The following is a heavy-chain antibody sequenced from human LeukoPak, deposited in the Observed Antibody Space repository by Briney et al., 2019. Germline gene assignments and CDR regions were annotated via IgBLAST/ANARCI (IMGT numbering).Heavy chain of an antibody. CDR3: ARDLAWDAFDI. Sequence: GGSLRLSCAASGFTFSNYAMSWVRQAPGKGLEWVSSIHSSSGSIYYADSLKGRFTISRDNAKNSLYLQMSSLRAEDTAVYYRARDLAWDAFDIWGQGTMVTVSS. V-gene: IGHV3-21*01. CDR2: IHSSSGSI. J-gene: IGHJ3*02. CDR1: GFTFSNYA.